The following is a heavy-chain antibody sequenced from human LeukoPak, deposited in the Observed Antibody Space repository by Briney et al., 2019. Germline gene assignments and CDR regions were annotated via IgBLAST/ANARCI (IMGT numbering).Heavy chain of an antibody. D-gene: IGHD3-10*01. CDR1: GWSFSGYY. CDR2: INHSGST. CDR3: ACYYGSGSDRHWFDP. J-gene: IGHJ5*02. V-gene: IGHV4-34*01. Sequence: SSETLSLTCAAYGWSFSGYYWSWIRQPPGKGLEWIGEINHSGSTNYNPSLKRRVTISVDTSRNQFSLKLSSVTAADTAVYYCACYYGSGSDRHWFDPWGQGTQVTVSS.